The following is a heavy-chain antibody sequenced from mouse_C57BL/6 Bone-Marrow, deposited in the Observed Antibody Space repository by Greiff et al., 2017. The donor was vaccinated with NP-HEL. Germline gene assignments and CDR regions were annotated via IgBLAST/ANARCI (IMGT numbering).Heavy chain of an antibody. J-gene: IGHJ3*01. CDR2: INPGSGGT. CDR1: GYAFTNYL. CDR3: ARGWLGFAY. V-gene: IGHV1-54*01. D-gene: IGHD2-3*01. Sequence: VQLQQSGAELVRPGTSVKVSCKASGYAFTNYLIEWVKQRPGQGLEWIGVINPGSGGTNYNEKFKGKATLTADKSSSTAYMQRSSLTSEDSAVYFCARGWLGFAYWGQGTLVTVSA.